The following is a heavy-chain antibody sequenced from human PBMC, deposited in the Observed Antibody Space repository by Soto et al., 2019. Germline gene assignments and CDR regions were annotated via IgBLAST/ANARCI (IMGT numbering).Heavy chain of an antibody. Sequence: RRLSCISSGFTFRTYTVNWVRQAPGKGLEWVSGIRGFSPYTFYAESVKGRFTISRDNAKNSLYLQMDSLRAEDTAVYYCARDRGYDAHDYYYNAMDVWGQGTTVTVSS. J-gene: IGHJ6*02. D-gene: IGHD3-10*01. CDR2: IRGFSPYT. CDR1: GFTFRTYT. V-gene: IGHV3-21*01. CDR3: ARDRGYDAHDYYYNAMDV.